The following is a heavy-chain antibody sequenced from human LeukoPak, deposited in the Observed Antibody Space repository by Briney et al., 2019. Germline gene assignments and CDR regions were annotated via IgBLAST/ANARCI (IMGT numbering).Heavy chain of an antibody. D-gene: IGHD3-10*01. CDR1: GFTFSSYG. Sequence: PGGSLRLSCAASGFTFSSYGMHWVRQAPGKGLEWVAVISYDGSNKYYADSVKGRFTISRDNSKNTLYLQMNSLRAEDTAVYYCAKDRKVRGVPRSNAFDYWGQGTLVTVSS. CDR2: ISYDGSNK. J-gene: IGHJ4*02. CDR3: AKDRKVRGVPRSNAFDY. V-gene: IGHV3-30*18.